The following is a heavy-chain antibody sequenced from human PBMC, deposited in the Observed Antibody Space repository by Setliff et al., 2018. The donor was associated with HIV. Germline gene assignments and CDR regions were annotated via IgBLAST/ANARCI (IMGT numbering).Heavy chain of an antibody. CDR3: ARDGGGPGDFYYYMDV. CDR1: GYTFTGHY. CDR2: INPNTGGT. J-gene: IGHJ6*03. Sequence: ASVKVSCKSSGYTFTGHYIHWVRQAPGQGLEWMGWINPNTGGTNYAQKFQGRVTMTRDTSISTAYMELSRLRSDDTAVYYCARDGGGPGDFYYYMDVWTKGTTVTVSS. D-gene: IGHD3-16*01. V-gene: IGHV1-2*02.